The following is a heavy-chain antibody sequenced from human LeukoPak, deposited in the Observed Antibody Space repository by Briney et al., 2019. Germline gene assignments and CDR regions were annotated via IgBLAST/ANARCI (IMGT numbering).Heavy chain of an antibody. CDR1: GGSFSGYY. Sequence: SETLSLTCAVYGGSFSGYYWSWIRQPPGKGLEWIGETNHSGSTNYNPSLKSRVTISVDTSKNQFSLKLSSVTAADTAVYYCARGLRETDWGQGTLVTVSS. CDR3: ARGLRETD. CDR2: TNHSGST. V-gene: IGHV4-34*01. J-gene: IGHJ4*02.